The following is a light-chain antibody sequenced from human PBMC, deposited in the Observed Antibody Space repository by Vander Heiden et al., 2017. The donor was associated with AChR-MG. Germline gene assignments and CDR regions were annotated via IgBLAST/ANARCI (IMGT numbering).Light chain of an antibody. CDR1: QSISSW. CDR2: KVS. Sequence: DIHMTQSPSTLTASVGDRVTIPCRASQSISSWLDWYQPKPGKAPELLIDKVSSLGSEVPSRFSGSGSGTEFTITIRSLQHDDFETYYWQQDISYSRTFGQGTKVEIK. V-gene: IGKV1-5*03. J-gene: IGKJ1*01. CDR3: QQDISYSRT.